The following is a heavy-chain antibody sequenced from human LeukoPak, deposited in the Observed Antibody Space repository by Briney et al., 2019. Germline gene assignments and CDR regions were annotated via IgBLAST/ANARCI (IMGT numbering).Heavy chain of an antibody. CDR3: ARVSLSDYGDYYYYYGMDV. Sequence: SETLSLTCAVSGGFISSSNWWSWVRQPPGKGLEWIGEIYHSGSTNYNPSLKSRVTISVDKSKNQFSLKLSSVTAADTAVYYCARVSLSDYGDYYYYYGMDVWGQGTTVTVSS. J-gene: IGHJ6*02. D-gene: IGHD4-17*01. V-gene: IGHV4-4*02. CDR1: GGFISSSNW. CDR2: IYHSGST.